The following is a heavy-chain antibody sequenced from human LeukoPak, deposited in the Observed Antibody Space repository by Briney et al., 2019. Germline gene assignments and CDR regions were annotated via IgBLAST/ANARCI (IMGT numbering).Heavy chain of an antibody. D-gene: IGHD3-22*01. V-gene: IGHV3-74*01. Sequence: PGGSLRLSCAASGNYWMHWVRQAPGKGLVWVSHINSDGSWTSYADSVKGRFTISRDNAKNSLYLQMSNLRAEDTAVYYCAKDFYDSSGSRYDYWGQGTLVTVSS. CDR1: GNYW. CDR3: AKDFYDSSGSRYDY. J-gene: IGHJ4*02. CDR2: INSDGSWT.